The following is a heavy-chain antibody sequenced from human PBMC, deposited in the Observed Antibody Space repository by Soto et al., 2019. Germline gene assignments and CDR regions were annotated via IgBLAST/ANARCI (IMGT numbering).Heavy chain of an antibody. CDR1: GGTFSSYA. Sequence: SVKVSCKASGGTFSSYAISWVRQAPGQGLEWMGGIIPIFGTANYAQKFQGRVTITADESTSTAYMELSSLRSEDTAVYYCEVDYYDSSGYNIGHYWGQGTLVTVS. CDR3: EVDYYDSSGYNIGHY. J-gene: IGHJ4*02. CDR2: IIPIFGTA. D-gene: IGHD3-22*01. V-gene: IGHV1-69*13.